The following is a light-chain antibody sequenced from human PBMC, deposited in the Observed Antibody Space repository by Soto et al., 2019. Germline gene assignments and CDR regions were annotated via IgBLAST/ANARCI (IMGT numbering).Light chain of an antibody. V-gene: IGLV2-14*03. CDR2: DVS. CDR1: SSDVGGYNS. CDR3: SSYTNTNSLV. Sequence: QSALTQPASVSGSPGQSITISCTGTSSDVGGYNSVSWYQQHPDKAPQLMIFDVSNRPSGISDRFSGSKSGNTASLTISGLQAEDEADYYCSSYTNTNSLVFGGGTKLT. J-gene: IGLJ2*01.